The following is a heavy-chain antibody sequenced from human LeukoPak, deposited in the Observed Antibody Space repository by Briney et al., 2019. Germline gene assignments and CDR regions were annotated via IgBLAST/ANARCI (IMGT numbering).Heavy chain of an antibody. V-gene: IGHV3-21*01. CDR3: AREIAEGFDY. CDR2: IGGTGTSI. CDR1: GFTFSTYS. J-gene: IGHJ4*02. Sequence: PGGSLRLSCAASGFTFSTYSMNWVRQAPGKGLEWVSSIGGTGTSIYYADSVKGRFTISRGNPKNSLYLQMNSLRAEDTAVYYCAREIAEGFDYWGQGTLVTVSS.